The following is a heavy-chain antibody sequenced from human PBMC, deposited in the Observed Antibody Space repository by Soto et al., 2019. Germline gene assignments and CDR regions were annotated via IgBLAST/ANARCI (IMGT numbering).Heavy chain of an antibody. J-gene: IGHJ6*02. CDR2: ISYDGSNK. D-gene: IGHD2-2*01. CDR1: GFTFSSYA. Sequence: GGSLILSCAASGFTFSSYAMHWVRQAPGKGLEWVAVISYDGSNKYYADSVKGRFTISRDNSKNTLYLQMNSLRAEDTAVYYCARSQQKYQLLDRMDVWGQGTTVTVSS. V-gene: IGHV3-30-3*01. CDR3: ARSQQKYQLLDRMDV.